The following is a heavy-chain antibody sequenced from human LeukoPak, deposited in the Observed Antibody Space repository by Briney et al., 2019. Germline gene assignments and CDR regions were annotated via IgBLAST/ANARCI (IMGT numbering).Heavy chain of an antibody. CDR1: GGSFSGYY. D-gene: IGHD2-15*01. CDR3: ARGRTRYCSGGSCYLWFDP. V-gene: IGHV4-34*01. Sequence: SETLSLTCAVYGGSFSGYYWSWIRQPPGKGLEWIGETNHSGSTNYNPSLKSRVTISVDTSKNQFSLKLSSVTAADTAVYYCARGRTRYCSGGSCYLWFDPWGQGTLVTVSS. CDR2: TNHSGST. J-gene: IGHJ5*02.